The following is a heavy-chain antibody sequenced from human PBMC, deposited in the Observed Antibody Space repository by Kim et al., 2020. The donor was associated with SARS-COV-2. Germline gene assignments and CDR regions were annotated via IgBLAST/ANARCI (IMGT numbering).Heavy chain of an antibody. Sequence: NGNTNYAQKLQSRVTMTTDTSTSTAYMELRSLRSDDTAVYYCARGDPFDYWGQGTLVTVSS. J-gene: IGHJ4*02. V-gene: IGHV1-18*01. CDR2: NGNT. CDR3: ARGDPFDY. D-gene: IGHD2-21*02.